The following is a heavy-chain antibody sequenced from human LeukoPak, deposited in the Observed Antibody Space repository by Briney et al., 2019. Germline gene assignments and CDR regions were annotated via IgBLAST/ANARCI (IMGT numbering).Heavy chain of an antibody. CDR1: GGTFSSYA. CDR2: IIPIFGTA. Sequence: ASVKVSCKASGGTFSSYAISWVRQAPGQGLEWMGGIIPIFGTANYAQKFQGRVTITADKSTSTAYMELSSLRSEDTAVYYCARDPYCSSTSCYERGCYYYGMDVWGKGTTVTVSS. J-gene: IGHJ6*04. D-gene: IGHD2-2*01. V-gene: IGHV1-69*06. CDR3: ARDPYCSSTSCYERGCYYYGMDV.